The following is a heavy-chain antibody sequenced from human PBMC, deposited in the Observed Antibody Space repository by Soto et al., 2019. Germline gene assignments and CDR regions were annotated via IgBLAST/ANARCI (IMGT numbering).Heavy chain of an antibody. CDR2: IIPILGIA. CDR3: ARVDYYGSGSYYKRYYGMDV. D-gene: IGHD3-10*01. CDR1: GGTFSSYT. J-gene: IGHJ6*02. Sequence: QVQLVQSGAEVKKPGSSVKVSCKASGGTFSSYTISWVRQAPGQGLEWMGRIIPILGIANYAQKFQGRVTITADKSTSTAYMELSSLRSEDTAVYYCARVDYYGSGSYYKRYYGMDVWGQGTTVTVSS. V-gene: IGHV1-69*02.